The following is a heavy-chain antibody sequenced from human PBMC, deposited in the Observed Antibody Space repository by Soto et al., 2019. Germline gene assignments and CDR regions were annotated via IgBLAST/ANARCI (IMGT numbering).Heavy chain of an antibody. Sequence: SLRLSCAASGFTFSDSAMHWVRQASGKGLEWVGRIRSKGYNYATTYAASVKDRFTISRDDSKNTVYLQMNSLKTEDTAVYYCSTVVTPFFYWGLGNLVTVSS. CDR3: STVVTPFFY. J-gene: IGHJ4*02. CDR1: GFTFSDSA. D-gene: IGHD2-21*02. CDR2: IRSKGYNYAT. V-gene: IGHV3-73*01.